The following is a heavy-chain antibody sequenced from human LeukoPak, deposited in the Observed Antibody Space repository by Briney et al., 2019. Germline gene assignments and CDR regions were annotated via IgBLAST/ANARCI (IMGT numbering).Heavy chain of an antibody. V-gene: IGHV3-23*01. Sequence: PGASLRLSCAASGFTFSSYAMSWVRQAPGKGREWVSPISGSGGSTYYADSVKGRFTISRDNTKNTLYLQMNSLRAEDTAVYYCAKAKVEDWFDPWGQGTLVTVSS. J-gene: IGHJ5*02. D-gene: IGHD5-24*01. CDR3: AKAKVEDWFDP. CDR1: GFTFSSYA. CDR2: ISGSGGST.